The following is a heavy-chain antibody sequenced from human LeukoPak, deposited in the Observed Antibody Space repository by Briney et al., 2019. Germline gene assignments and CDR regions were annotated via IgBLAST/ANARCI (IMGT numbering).Heavy chain of an antibody. D-gene: IGHD2-2*01. CDR1: GGSISSGDYY. Sequence: SQTLSLTCTVSGGSISSGDYYWSWIRQPPGKGLEWIGYIYYSGSTYYNPSLKSRVTISVDTSKNQFSLRLSSVTAADTAVYYCATGLVVVPAANPLVWYFDLWGRGTLVTVSS. CDR3: ATGLVVVPAANPLVWYFDL. V-gene: IGHV4-30-4*01. J-gene: IGHJ2*01. CDR2: IYYSGST.